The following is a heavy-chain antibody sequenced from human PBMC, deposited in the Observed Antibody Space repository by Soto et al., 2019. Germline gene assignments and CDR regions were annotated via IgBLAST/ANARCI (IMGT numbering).Heavy chain of an antibody. CDR2: IIPIFGTV. Sequence: QVQLVQSGAEVKKPGSSVKVSCKASGGTFSNYPISWVRRAPGQGLEGMGGIIPIFGTVNYAQKFQGRVPVTADESPSTCYMALSSLRSEDTAVYYCARGNQRWLQLWYFDLWGRGTLVTVSS. J-gene: IGHJ2*01. CDR3: ARGNQRWLQLWYFDL. V-gene: IGHV1-69*12. D-gene: IGHD5-12*01. CDR1: GGTFSNYP.